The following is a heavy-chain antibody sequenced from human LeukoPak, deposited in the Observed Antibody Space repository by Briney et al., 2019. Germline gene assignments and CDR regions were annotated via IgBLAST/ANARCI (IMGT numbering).Heavy chain of an antibody. CDR1: GYSFTGYY. CDR2: INPSGGTT. V-gene: IGHV1-46*01. D-gene: IGHD6-19*01. CDR3: ALVGPVAGLYYFDD. Sequence: GASVKVSCKASGYSFTGYYIHWVRQAPGQGLEWMGIINPSGGTTIYAQKFRDRVIMTRDTSTSTVYMELSSLRSEDSAVYYCALVGPVAGLYYFDDWGQGTLVTVSS. J-gene: IGHJ4*02.